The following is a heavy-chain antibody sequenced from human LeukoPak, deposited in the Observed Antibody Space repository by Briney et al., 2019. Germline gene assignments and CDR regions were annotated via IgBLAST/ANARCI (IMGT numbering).Heavy chain of an antibody. J-gene: IGHJ5*02. CDR3: ARELAAAGTWWFDP. CDR1: GGSISSYY. D-gene: IGHD6-13*01. V-gene: IGHV4-4*07. CDR2: IYTSGST. Sequence: SETLSLTCTVSGGSISSYYWSWIRQPAGKGLEWIGRIYTSGSTNYNPSLKSRVTMSVDTSKNQFSLKLSSVTAADTAVYYCARELAAAGTWWFDPWGQGTLVTVSS.